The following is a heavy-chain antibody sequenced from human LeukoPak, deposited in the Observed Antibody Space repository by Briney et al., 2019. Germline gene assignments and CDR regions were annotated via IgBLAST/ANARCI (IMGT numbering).Heavy chain of an antibody. CDR2: VYYSGSA. V-gene: IGHV4-59*08. D-gene: IGHD3-10*01. J-gene: IGHJ4*02. CDR3: ARHEKLGQFDY. CDR1: SGSISSYY. Sequence: SSETLSLTCTVSSGSISSYYWSWIRQPPGEGLEWIGYVYYSGSANYNPSLKSRVTISVDTSKNQFSLKLSSVTAADTAVYYCARHEKLGQFDYWGQGTLVTVSS.